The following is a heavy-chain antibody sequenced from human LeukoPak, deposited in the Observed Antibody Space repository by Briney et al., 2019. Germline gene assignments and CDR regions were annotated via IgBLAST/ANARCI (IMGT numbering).Heavy chain of an antibody. J-gene: IGHJ6*03. CDR2: IYYSGST. V-gene: IGHV4-59*01. D-gene: IGHD1-1*01. Sequence: SETLSLTCTVSGGSISSYYWSWIRQPPGKGLEWIGYIYYSGSTNYNPSLKSRVTISVDTSKNQFSLKLSSVTAADPAVYYCARRTSSPARYMGVWGKGTTVTVSS. CDR3: ARRTSSPARYMGV. CDR1: GGSISSYY.